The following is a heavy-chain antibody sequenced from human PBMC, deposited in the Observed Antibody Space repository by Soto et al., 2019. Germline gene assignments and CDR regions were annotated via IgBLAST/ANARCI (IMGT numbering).Heavy chain of an antibody. D-gene: IGHD3-22*01. CDR1: GFTFSDYY. CDR2: ISSSGSTI. J-gene: IGHJ3*02. CDR3: ARGRTYYYDSSGSRRRDAFDI. Sequence: QVQLVESGGGLVKPGGSLRLSCAASGFTFSDYYMSWIRQAPGKGLEWVSYISSSGSTIYYADSVKGRFTISRDNAKNSLYLQMNSLRAEDTAVYYCARGRTYYYDSSGSRRRDAFDIWGQGTMVTVSS. V-gene: IGHV3-11*01.